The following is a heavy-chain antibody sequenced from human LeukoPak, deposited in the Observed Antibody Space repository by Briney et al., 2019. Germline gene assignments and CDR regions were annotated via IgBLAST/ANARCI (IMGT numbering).Heavy chain of an antibody. CDR3: ARSFGTSRAFDI. D-gene: IGHD3/OR15-3a*01. CDR2: ISSSSSYI. Sequence: GGSLRLSCAASGFTFSDYCMSWIRQAPGKGLEWVSSISSSSSYIYYADSVKGRFTISRDNAKNSLYLQMNSLRAEDTAVYYCARSFGTSRAFDIWGQGTMVTVSS. J-gene: IGHJ3*02. V-gene: IGHV3-21*01. CDR1: GFTFSDYC.